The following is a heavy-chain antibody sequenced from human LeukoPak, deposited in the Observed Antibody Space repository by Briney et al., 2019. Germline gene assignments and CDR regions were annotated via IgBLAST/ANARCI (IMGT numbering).Heavy chain of an antibody. CDR3: ARDAQGGYDSSGYFSKALSYYYYGMDV. D-gene: IGHD3-22*01. CDR1: GVTFSYGW. Sequence: GGSLRLSCAASGVTFSYGWMSWVRQAPGKGLEWVAVISYDGSNKYYADSVKGRFTISRDNSKNTLYLQMNSLRAEDTAVYYCARDAQGGYDSSGYFSKALSYYYYGMDVWGQGTTVTVSS. CDR2: ISYDGSNK. V-gene: IGHV3-30-3*01. J-gene: IGHJ6*02.